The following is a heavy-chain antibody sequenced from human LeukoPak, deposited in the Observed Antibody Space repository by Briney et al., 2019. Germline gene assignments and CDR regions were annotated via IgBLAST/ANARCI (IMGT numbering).Heavy chain of an antibody. D-gene: IGHD3-22*01. CDR2: IIPIFGTA. V-gene: IGHV1-69*13. J-gene: IGHJ4*02. Sequence: SVKVSCKASGGTFSSYAISWVRQATGQGLEWMGGIIPIFGTANYAQKFQGRVTITADESTSTAYMELSSLRSEDTAVYYCAMGYYDSSGYYGVDYWGQGTLVTVSS. CDR1: GGTFSSYA. CDR3: AMGYYDSSGYYGVDY.